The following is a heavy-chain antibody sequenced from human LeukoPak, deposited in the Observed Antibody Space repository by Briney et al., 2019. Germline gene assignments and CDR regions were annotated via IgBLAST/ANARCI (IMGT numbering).Heavy chain of an antibody. J-gene: IGHJ5*02. Sequence: SVTDSCLSSRYTFTHYYIHGLGQAPAQGGEWAGWISTYNGNTNYVQKLQGRVTMTTDTSTSTAYIELRSLRYDDTAVYYCARDMRRSRARWKNSGFDPWGQGTLVTVSS. V-gene: IGHV1-18*01. CDR3: ARDMRRSRARWKNSGFDP. CDR1: RYTFTHYY. D-gene: IGHD1/OR15-1a*01. CDR2: ISTYNGNT.